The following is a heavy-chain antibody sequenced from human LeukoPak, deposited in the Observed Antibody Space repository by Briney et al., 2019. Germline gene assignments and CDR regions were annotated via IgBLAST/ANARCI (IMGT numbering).Heavy chain of an antibody. CDR3: ARRYYDASGYYYGNYFDY. CDR1: GFAFSSYW. Sequence: GGSLRLSCVASGFAFSSYWMTWVRQAPGKGLEWVANIKQDGSETYYVDSVQGRFTISRDNAKNSLYLQMNILRAEDTAIYYCARRYYDASGYYYGNYFDYWGQGTLVTVSS. D-gene: IGHD3-22*01. CDR2: IKQDGSET. V-gene: IGHV3-7*01. J-gene: IGHJ4*02.